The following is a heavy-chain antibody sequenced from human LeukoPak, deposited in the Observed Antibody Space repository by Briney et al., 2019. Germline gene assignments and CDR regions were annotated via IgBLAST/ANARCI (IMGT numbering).Heavy chain of an antibody. D-gene: IGHD2-8*01. CDR2: ISGSADTA. CDR3: TRVGQSYSTSGQALDH. V-gene: IGHV3-48*03. J-gene: IGHJ4*02. Sequence: GGSLRLSCAASGFTFSTYEINWVRQAPGKGLEWISYISGSADTAYYADSVKGRFTMSRDNARNSLYLQMNSLGAEVTAVYYCTRVGQSYSTSGQALDHWGQGTLVTVSS. CDR1: GFTFSTYE.